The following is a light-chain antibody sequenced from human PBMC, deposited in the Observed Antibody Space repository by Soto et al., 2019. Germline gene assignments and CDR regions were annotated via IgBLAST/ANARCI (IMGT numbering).Light chain of an antibody. CDR2: AAF. CDR1: EDINSR. CDR3: QQADSFPIT. V-gene: IGKV1-12*01. J-gene: IGKJ5*01. Sequence: DIQMTQSPSSVSASVGDRVTISCRASEDINSRLVWYQQKPGNAPKLLIYAAFILQSGVPSRFSGYGSGTDFTLSISSLQPEDFATYYCQQADSFPITFGQGTRLEIK.